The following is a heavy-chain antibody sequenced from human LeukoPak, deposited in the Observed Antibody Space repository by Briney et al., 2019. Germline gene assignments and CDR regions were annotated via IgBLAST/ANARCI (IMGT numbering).Heavy chain of an antibody. CDR3: AREYCSSTSCYDY. CDR1: GGTFSSYA. CDR2: IIPILGIA. J-gene: IGHJ4*02. D-gene: IGHD2-2*01. V-gene: IGHV1-69*04. Sequence: SVKVSCKASGGTFSSYAISWVRQAPGQGLEWMGRIIPILGIANYAQKFQGRVTITADKSTSTAYMELSSLRSEDTAVYYCAREYCSSTSCYDYWGQGTLVTVSS.